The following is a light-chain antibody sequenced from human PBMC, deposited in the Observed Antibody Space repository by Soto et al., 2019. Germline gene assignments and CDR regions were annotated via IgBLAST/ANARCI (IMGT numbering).Light chain of an antibody. J-gene: IGKJ5*01. CDR3: QQYASSD. CDR1: QSVSSNY. CDR2: GAS. Sequence: EIVLTQSPGTLSLSPGERATLSCRASQSVSSNYLAWYQQKPGQAPRLLIYGASSRATGIPDRFSGSGSGTDFTLTISSLEPEDFAVYYSQQYASSDFGQGTRLEIK. V-gene: IGKV3-20*01.